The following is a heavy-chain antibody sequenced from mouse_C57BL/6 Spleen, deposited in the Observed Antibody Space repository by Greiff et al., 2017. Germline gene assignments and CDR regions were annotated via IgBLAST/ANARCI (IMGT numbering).Heavy chain of an antibody. CDR2: IYPGSGST. J-gene: IGHJ2*01. V-gene: IGHV1-55*01. CDR1: GYTFTSYW. CDR3: ARSGEDDDKDY. Sequence: QVHVKQPGAELVKPGASVKMSCKASGYTFTSYWIPWVKQRPGQGLEWIGDIYPGSGSTTYNEKFKSKATLTVDTSSSTAYMQLSSLTSEDSAVYDRARSGEDDDKDYWGQGTTLTVSS. D-gene: IGHD2-12*01.